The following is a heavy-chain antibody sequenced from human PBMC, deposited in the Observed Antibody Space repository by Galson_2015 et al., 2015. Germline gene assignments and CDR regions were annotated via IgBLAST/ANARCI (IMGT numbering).Heavy chain of an antibody. D-gene: IGHD3-3*01. J-gene: IGHJ4*02. CDR2: ISSSSSTI. CDR3: ARDPVIGGPDY. Sequence: SLRLSCAASGFTFSSYGMNWVRQAPGKGLEWVSYISSSSSTIYYADSVKGRFTISRDNAKNSLYLQMNSLRVEDTAVYYCARDPVIGGPDYWGQGTLVTVSS. V-gene: IGHV3-48*01. CDR1: GFTFSSYG.